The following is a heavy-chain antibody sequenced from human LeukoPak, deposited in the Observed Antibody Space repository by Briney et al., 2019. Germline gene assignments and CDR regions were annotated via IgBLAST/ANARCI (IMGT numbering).Heavy chain of an antibody. CDR2: IWYDGSNK. V-gene: IGHV3-33*01. Sequence: GGSLRLSCAASGFTFSSYGMHWVRQAPGKGLEGVAVIWYDGSNKYYADSVKGRFTISRDNSKNTLYLQMNSLRAEDTAVYYCARGPPGSGAFDIWGQGTMVTVSS. CDR1: GFTFSSYG. J-gene: IGHJ3*02. CDR3: ARGPPGSGAFDI. D-gene: IGHD2-15*01.